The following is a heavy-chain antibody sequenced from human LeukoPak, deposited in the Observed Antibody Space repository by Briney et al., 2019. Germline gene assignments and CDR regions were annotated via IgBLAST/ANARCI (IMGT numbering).Heavy chain of an antibody. CDR1: GFTFSSYA. CDR2: ISYDGTNK. CDR3: AKARAAILSGPYYFDY. V-gene: IGHV3-30*18. Sequence: GGSLRLSCAASGFTFSSYAMHWVRQAPGKGLEWVAVISYDGTNKYYADSVKGRFTFSRDNSKNTLYLQMNSLRAEDTAVYYCAKARAAILSGPYYFDYWGQGTLVTVSS. J-gene: IGHJ4*02. D-gene: IGHD3-9*01.